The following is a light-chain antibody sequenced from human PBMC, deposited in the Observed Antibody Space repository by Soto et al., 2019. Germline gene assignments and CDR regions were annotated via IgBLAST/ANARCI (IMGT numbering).Light chain of an antibody. V-gene: IGLV1-51*02. CDR3: GTWDSSLSGGV. CDR2: ENN. CDR1: SSNIGNNY. J-gene: IGLJ3*02. Sequence: QSVLTQPPSVSAAPGQKVTISCSGSSSNIGNNYVSWYQQLPGTAPKLLIYENNKRPSGIPDRFSGSKSGTSATLGITGLQTGDGADYYCGTWDSSLSGGVFGGGTKLTVL.